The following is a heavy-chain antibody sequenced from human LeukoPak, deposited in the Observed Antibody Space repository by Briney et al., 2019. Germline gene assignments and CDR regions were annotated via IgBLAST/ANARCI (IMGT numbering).Heavy chain of an antibody. J-gene: IGHJ6*03. Sequence: SETLSLTCTVSGGSISSHYWSWIRQPSGKGLEWIGYIYYSGSTNYNPSLKSRVTISVDTSKNQFSLKLSSVTAADTAVYYCARVRFYYYYMDVWGKGTTVTVSS. CDR3: ARVRFYYYYMDV. V-gene: IGHV4-59*11. CDR1: GGSISSHY. CDR2: IYYSGST.